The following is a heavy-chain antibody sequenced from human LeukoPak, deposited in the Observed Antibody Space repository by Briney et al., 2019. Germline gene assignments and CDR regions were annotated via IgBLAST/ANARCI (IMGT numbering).Heavy chain of an antibody. J-gene: IGHJ4*02. CDR1: GFTFSSYW. D-gene: IGHD3-22*01. Sequence: PGGPLRLSCAASGFTFSSYWMHWVRQAPGKGLVWVSRINSDGSSTSYADSVKGRFTISRDNAKNTLYLHMNSLRAEDTAVYYCVRAMIVVVIHDWGQGTLVTVSS. CDR2: INSDGSST. CDR3: VRAMIVVVIHD. V-gene: IGHV3-74*01.